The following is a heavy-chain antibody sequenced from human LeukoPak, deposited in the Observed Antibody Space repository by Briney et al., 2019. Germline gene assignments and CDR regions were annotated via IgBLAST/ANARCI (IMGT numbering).Heavy chain of an antibody. CDR3: ARDTAYGGNSDYFDY. Sequence: SVKVSCKASGGTLSSYVISWVRKALGQGFEWMGRIIPILGIANYAQKFQGRVTITADKSTSTAYMELSSLRSEDTAVYYCARDTAYGGNSDYFDYWGQGTLVTVSS. V-gene: IGHV1-69*04. D-gene: IGHD4-23*01. CDR2: IIPILGIA. J-gene: IGHJ4*02. CDR1: GGTLSSYV.